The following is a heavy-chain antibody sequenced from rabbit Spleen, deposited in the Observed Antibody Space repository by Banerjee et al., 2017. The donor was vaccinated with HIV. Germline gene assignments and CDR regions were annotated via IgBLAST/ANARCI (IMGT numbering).Heavy chain of an antibody. CDR2: IGTGTGNT. Sequence: QSLVESGGGLVQPEGSLTLTCTASGLDFSSKYCICWVRQAPGKGPEWIGCIGTGTGNTYYASWAKGRFTISKTSSTTVTLQMTSLTAADTATYFCTRAYGDYGYAFTLWGQGTL. CDR3: TRAYGDYGYAFTL. D-gene: IGHD6-1*01. CDR1: GLDFSSKYC. V-gene: IGHV1S40*01. J-gene: IGHJ4*01.